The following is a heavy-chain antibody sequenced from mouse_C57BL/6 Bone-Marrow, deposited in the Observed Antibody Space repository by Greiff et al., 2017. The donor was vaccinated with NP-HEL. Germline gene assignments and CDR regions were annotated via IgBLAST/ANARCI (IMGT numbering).Heavy chain of an antibody. Sequence: VQLQQSGPELVKPGASVKISCKASGYAFSSSWMNWVKQRPGKGLEWIGRIYPGDGDTNYNGKFKGKATLTADKSSSTAYMQLSSLTSEDSAVYFCAPYYGAMDYWGQGTSVTVSS. CDR3: APYYGAMDY. CDR1: GYAFSSSW. V-gene: IGHV1-82*01. J-gene: IGHJ4*01. CDR2: IYPGDGDT. D-gene: IGHD2-10*01.